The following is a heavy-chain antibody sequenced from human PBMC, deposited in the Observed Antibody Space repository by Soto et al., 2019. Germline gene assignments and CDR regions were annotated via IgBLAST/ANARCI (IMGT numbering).Heavy chain of an antibody. D-gene: IGHD3-22*01. J-gene: IGHJ3*01. CDR1: GGSFSGYY. CDR2: INHSGST. V-gene: IGHV4-34*01. Sequence: XETLSLSCAVYGGSFSGYYWSWIRQPPGKGLGWIGEINHSGSTNYNPSLKSRVTISVDTSKNQFSLKLSSVTAADTAVYYCARRSYYDSSGYLDLSHDAFDLWGQGTMVTVSS. CDR3: ARRSYYDSSGYLDLSHDAFDL.